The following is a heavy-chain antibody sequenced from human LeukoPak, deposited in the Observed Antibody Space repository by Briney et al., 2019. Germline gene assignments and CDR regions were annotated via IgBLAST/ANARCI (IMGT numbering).Heavy chain of an antibody. D-gene: IGHD6-6*01. Sequence: GGSPRLSCAASGFTFSTYAMHWVRQAPGKGLEWVAVISSDGSNKYYADSVKGRFTISRDNSKNTLYLQMNRLRAEDTAVYYCARMGYSSSGYYYYGMDVWGQGTTVTVSS. J-gene: IGHJ6*02. CDR1: GFTFSTYA. CDR2: ISSDGSNK. CDR3: ARMGYSSSGYYYYGMDV. V-gene: IGHV3-30-3*01.